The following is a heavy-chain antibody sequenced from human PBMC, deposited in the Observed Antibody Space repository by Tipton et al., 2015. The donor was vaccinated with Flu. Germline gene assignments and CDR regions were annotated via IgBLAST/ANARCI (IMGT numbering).Heavy chain of an antibody. CDR3: ARRDCAGGICYSRVYDAFDI. D-gene: IGHD2-8*02. CDR2: IYHSGST. Sequence: LRLSCTVSGGSVSSDDFYWGWVRQAPGKGPEWIGSIYHSGSTYYSPSLKSRVTISVDTSKNQFSLKLGSVTAGDTAVYYCARRDCAGGICYSRVYDAFDIRGQGTLVTVSS. V-gene: IGHV4-39*07. CDR1: GGSVSSDDFY. J-gene: IGHJ3*02.